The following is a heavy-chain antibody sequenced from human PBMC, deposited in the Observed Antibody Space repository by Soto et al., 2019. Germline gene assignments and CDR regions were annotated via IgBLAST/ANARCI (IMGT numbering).Heavy chain of an antibody. CDR3: ARGRRYYDFWSGYSKWFDP. J-gene: IGHJ5*02. V-gene: IGHV4-34*01. D-gene: IGHD3-3*01. CDR1: GGSFSGYY. CDR2: INHSGST. Sequence: PSETLSLTCAVYGGSFSGYYWSWIRQPPGKGLEWIGEINHSGSTNYNPSLKSRVTISVDTSKNQFSLKLSSVTAADTAVYYCARGRRYYDFWSGYSKWFDPWGQGTLVTVSS.